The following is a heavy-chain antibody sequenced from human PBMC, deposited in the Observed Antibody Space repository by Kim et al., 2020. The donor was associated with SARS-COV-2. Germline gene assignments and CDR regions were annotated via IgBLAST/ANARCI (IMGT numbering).Heavy chain of an antibody. CDR1: GFTFTGYA. J-gene: IGHJ4*02. V-gene: IGHV3-23*01. CDR3: MKGGWGSIWDH. Sequence: GGSLRLSCTTSGFTFTGYAMSWVRQAPGKGLEWVSSIDGIDGTTYYVDSVKGRFTISRDNSKNTLYLQMSTLRADDTAVYYCMKGGWGSIWDHWGRGTL. D-gene: IGHD2-21*01. CDR2: IDGIDGTT.